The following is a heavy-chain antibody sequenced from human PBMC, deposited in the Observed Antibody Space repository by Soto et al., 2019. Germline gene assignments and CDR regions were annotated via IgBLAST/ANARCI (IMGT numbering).Heavy chain of an antibody. CDR3: TKSRGAAADTMYFDS. Sequence: GGSLRLSCAASGFTFDSYAMSWVRQAPGKGLEWVSYISASAGTTYYADSVKGRFTISRDNSKNTLYLQMSSLRAEDTALYYCTKSRGAAADTMYFDSWGRGTLVPVSS. CDR1: GFTFDSYA. V-gene: IGHV3-23*01. CDR2: ISASAGTT. D-gene: IGHD6-13*01. J-gene: IGHJ4*02.